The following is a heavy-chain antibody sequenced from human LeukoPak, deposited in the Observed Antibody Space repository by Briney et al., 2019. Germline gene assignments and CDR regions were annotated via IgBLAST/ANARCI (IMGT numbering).Heavy chain of an antibody. V-gene: IGHV4-61*01. Sequence: PSETLSLTCAVSGGSVSSASYYWSWIRQPPGKGLEWIGYIYYSGSTNYNPSLKSRVTISVDTSKNQFSLKLSSVTAADTAVYYCARVRTVAGGVDYWGQGTLVTVSS. D-gene: IGHD6-19*01. CDR1: GGSVSSASYY. CDR2: IYYSGST. CDR3: ARVRTVAGGVDY. J-gene: IGHJ4*02.